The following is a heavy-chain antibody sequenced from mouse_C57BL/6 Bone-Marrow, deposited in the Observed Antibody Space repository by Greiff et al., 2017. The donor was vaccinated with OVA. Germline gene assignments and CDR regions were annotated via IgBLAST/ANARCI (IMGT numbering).Heavy chain of an antibody. CDR3: ARNGGKGWYFDV. Sequence: VKLVESGPELVKPGASVKISCKASGYAFSSSWMNWVKQRPGKGLEWIGRIYPGDGDTNYNGKFKGKATLTADKSSSTAYMQLSSLTSEDSAVYFCARNGGKGWYFDVWGTGTTVTVSS. CDR2: IYPGDGDT. D-gene: IGHD2-1*01. V-gene: IGHV1-82*01. J-gene: IGHJ1*03. CDR1: GYAFSSSW.